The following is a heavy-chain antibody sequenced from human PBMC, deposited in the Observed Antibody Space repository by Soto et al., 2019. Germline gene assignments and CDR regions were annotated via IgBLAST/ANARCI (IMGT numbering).Heavy chain of an antibody. D-gene: IGHD2-2*01. J-gene: IGHJ3*02. CDR2: VYYSGST. CDR1: GDSISSGGYY. Sequence: PSETLSLTCTVSGDSISSGGYYWSWIRQHPGKGLEWIGYVYYSGSTDYNASLKSRITISLDTSKNQFSLKLSSVTAADTAVYYCARDPLCSSITCHMRDDAFDIWGQGTMVTVS. V-gene: IGHV4-31*03. CDR3: ARDPLCSSITCHMRDDAFDI.